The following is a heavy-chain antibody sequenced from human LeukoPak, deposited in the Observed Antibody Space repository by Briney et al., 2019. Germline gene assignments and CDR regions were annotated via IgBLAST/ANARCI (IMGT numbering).Heavy chain of an antibody. Sequence: PSETLSLTCTVYGGSFSDYYWSWIRQVPGKGLEWIGKINRFGTTNYNPSLKSRVTISLDTSNNHFSLKLTSVTAADTAVYYCARGFVGVFINPFYSYSSRAAGGNGATATFSS. J-gene: IGHJ6*03. CDR3: ARGFVGVFINPFYSYSSRAA. CDR1: GGSFSDYY. CDR2: INRFGTT. V-gene: IGHV4-34*01. D-gene: IGHD3-16*01.